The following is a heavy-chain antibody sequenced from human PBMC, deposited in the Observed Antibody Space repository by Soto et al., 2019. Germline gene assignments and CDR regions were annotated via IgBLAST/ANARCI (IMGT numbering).Heavy chain of an antibody. CDR2: ISGSGGST. D-gene: IGHD2-15*01. Sequence: GGSLRLSCAVSGFSFGSYAMSWVRQAPGKGLEWVSAISGSGGSTYYADSVKGRFTISRDNSKNTLYLQMNSLRAGDTAVYYCAKDRPLGEVVAGGIGFDYWGQGTLVTVSS. CDR1: GFSFGSYA. CDR3: AKDRPLGEVVAGGIGFDY. V-gene: IGHV3-23*01. J-gene: IGHJ4*02.